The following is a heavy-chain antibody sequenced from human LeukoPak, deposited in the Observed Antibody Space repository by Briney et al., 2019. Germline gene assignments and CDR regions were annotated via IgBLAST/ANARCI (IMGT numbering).Heavy chain of an antibody. CDR3: ARRLEYSGSKGVFDY. D-gene: IGHD1-26*01. CDR1: GFIFDDYG. CDR2: IYSGGYT. J-gene: IGHJ4*02. Sequence: PGGSLRLSCVVSGFIFDDYGMSWVRQAPGKGLEWVSIIYSGGYTDYADSVKGRFTISRDNSKNTLDLQMNSLRAEDTAVYYCARRLEYSGSKGVFDYWGQGTLVTVSS. V-gene: IGHV3-66*01.